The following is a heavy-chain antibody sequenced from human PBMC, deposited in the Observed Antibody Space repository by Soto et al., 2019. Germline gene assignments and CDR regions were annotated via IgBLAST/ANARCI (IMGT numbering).Heavy chain of an antibody. CDR1: GGSFRGYY. Sequence: PSETLSLTCAVVGGSFRGYYWSWIRQPPGKGLEWIGEINHSGSTNYNPSLKSRVTISVDTSKNQFSLKLSSVTAADTAVYYCAREKILDYWGQGTLVTVSS. CDR3: AREKILDY. CDR2: INHSGST. V-gene: IGHV4-34*01. J-gene: IGHJ4*02.